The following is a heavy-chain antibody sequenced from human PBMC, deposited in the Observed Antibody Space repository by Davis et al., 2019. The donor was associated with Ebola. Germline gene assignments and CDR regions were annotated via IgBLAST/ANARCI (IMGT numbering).Heavy chain of an antibody. J-gene: IGHJ4*02. CDR3: ALSAIAASGKRNLDY. V-gene: IGHV3-73*01. CDR1: GFTFSGSA. Sequence: PGGSLRLSCAASGFTFSGSAMHWVRQASGKGLEWVGCIRSKANSYATAYAASVKGRFTIYRDDSKNTAYLQMNSLKTEDAAVYYCALSAIAASGKRNLDYWGQGTLVTVSS. D-gene: IGHD6-13*01. CDR2: IRSKANSYAT.